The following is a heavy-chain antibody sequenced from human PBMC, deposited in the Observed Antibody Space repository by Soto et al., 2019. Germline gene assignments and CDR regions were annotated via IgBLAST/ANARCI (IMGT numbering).Heavy chain of an antibody. CDR2: IFYSGST. V-gene: IGHV4-30-4*02. J-gene: IGHJ4*02. D-gene: IGHD2-8*01. CDR1: GGSISSGDYY. Sequence: SDTLSLTCTVSGGSISSGDYYWSWIRQPPGKGLEWIGYIFYSGSTYYNPSLKSRVTISVATSKNQFSLKLSSVTAADTALYYCARGSYCTNGVCYTFDYWGQGTLVT. CDR3: ARGSYCTNGVCYTFDY.